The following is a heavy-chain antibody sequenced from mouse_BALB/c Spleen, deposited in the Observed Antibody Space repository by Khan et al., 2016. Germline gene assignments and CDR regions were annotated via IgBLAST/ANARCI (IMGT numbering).Heavy chain of an antibody. CDR3: ARAGYDGYLAY. CDR2: INPDSYTI. D-gene: IGHD2-14*01. CDR1: GFDFSRYW. Sequence: VQLLESGGGLVHPGGSLKLSCAASGFDFSRYWMSWVRQAPGKGLEWIGEINPDSYTINYTPSLKDKFIISRDNAKNTLYLQMSKVRSEDTALYYCARAGYDGYLAYWGQGTLVTVSA. J-gene: IGHJ3*01. V-gene: IGHV4-1*02.